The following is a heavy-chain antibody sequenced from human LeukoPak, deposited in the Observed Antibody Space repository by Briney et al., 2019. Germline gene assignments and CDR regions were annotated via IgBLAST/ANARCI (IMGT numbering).Heavy chain of an antibody. Sequence: GGSLRLSCAASGFTFSSYAMSWVRQAPGKGLEWVSAISGSGGSTYYADSVKGRFTISRDNSKNTLYLQMNSLRAEDTAVYYCARDKKHYGSGSYKDYWGQGTLVTVSS. J-gene: IGHJ4*02. D-gene: IGHD3-10*01. CDR2: ISGSGGST. CDR3: ARDKKHYGSGSYKDY. CDR1: GFTFSSYA. V-gene: IGHV3-23*01.